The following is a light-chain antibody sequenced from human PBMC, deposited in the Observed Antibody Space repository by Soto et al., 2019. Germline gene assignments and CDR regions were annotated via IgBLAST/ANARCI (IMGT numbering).Light chain of an antibody. CDR2: EGS. CDR1: SSDVGSYNL. J-gene: IGLJ1*01. Sequence: SALTQPASGSGSPGKSITIYCTGTSSDVGSYNLVSWYQQHPGKAPKLMIYEGSKRPSGVSNHFSVSKSGNTASLTISGLQAEDEADYYCCSYAGSSTYVFGTGTKVTAL. V-gene: IGLV2-23*01. CDR3: CSYAGSSTYV.